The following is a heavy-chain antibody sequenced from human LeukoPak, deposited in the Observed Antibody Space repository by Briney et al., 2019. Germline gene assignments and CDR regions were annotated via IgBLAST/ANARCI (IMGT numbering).Heavy chain of an antibody. CDR2: IYYSGST. Sequence: PSETLSLTCTVSGGSISSYYWSWTRQPPGKGLEWIGYIYYSGSTNYNPSLKSRVTISVDTSKNQFSLKLSSVTAADTAVYYCARDVPPHYYDSSGYDLWGRGTLVTVSS. CDR3: ARDVPPHYYDSSGYDL. CDR1: GGSISSYY. J-gene: IGHJ2*01. D-gene: IGHD3-22*01. V-gene: IGHV4-59*01.